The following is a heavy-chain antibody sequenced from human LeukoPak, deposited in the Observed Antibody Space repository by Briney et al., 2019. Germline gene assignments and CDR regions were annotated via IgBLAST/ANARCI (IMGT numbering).Heavy chain of an antibody. CDR1: GGSISSSSYY. D-gene: IGHD3-10*01. CDR2: IYYSGST. Sequence: SETLSLTCTVFGGSISSSSYYWGWIRQPPGKGLEWIGSIYYSGSTYYNPSLKSRVTISVDTSKNQFSLKLSSVTAADTAVYFCARDRDIWFGEFGDNWFDPWGQGTLVTVSS. V-gene: IGHV4-39*07. J-gene: IGHJ5*02. CDR3: ARDRDIWFGEFGDNWFDP.